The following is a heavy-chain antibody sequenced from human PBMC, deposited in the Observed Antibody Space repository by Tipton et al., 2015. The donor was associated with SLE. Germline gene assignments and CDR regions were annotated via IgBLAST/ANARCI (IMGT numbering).Heavy chain of an antibody. CDR3: AHWGTKVATIQGLYFDY. CDR1: AFTVSNNY. Sequence: SLRLSCAASAFTVSNNYLTWVRQAPGKGLEWVSAISASGGNTYYADSVKGRFTISRDNYKNTLYLQMNSLRAEDTAVYYCAHWGTKVATIQGLYFDYWGQGTLVTVSS. J-gene: IGHJ4*02. D-gene: IGHD5-24*01. CDR2: ISASGGNT. V-gene: IGHV3-23*01.